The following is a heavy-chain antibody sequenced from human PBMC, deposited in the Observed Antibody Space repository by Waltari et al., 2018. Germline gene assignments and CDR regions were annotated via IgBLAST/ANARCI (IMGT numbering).Heavy chain of an antibody. CDR2: IYHSGST. CDR1: GYSISSGYY. D-gene: IGHD6-13*01. CDR3: ARLSGIAAAGKPDY. J-gene: IGHJ4*02. V-gene: IGHV4-38-2*01. Sequence: QVQLQESGPGLVKPSETLSLTCAVSGYSISSGYYWGWIRQPPGKGLEWIGSIYHSGSTYYNPSLKSRVTIAVDTSKNQFSLKLSSVTAADTAVYYCARLSGIAAAGKPDYWGQGTLVTVSS.